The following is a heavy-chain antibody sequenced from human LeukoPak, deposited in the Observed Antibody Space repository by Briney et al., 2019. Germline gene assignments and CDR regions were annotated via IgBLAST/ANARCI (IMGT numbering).Heavy chain of an antibody. V-gene: IGHV1-69*13. CDR2: IIPIFGTA. D-gene: IGHD3-22*01. J-gene: IGHJ5*02. CDR3: ASVPGGMYYYDSSGYFPHWFDP. Sequence: ASVKVSCKASGGTFSSYAISWVRQAPGQGLEWMGGIIPIFGTANYVQKFQGRVTITADESTSTAYMELSSLRSEDTAVYYCASVPGGMYYYDSSGYFPHWFDPWGQGTLVTVSS. CDR1: GGTFSSYA.